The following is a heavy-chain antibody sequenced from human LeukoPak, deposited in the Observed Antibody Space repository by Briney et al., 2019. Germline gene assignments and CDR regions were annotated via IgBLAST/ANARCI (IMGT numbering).Heavy chain of an antibody. D-gene: IGHD4-17*01. J-gene: IGHJ4*02. Sequence: GGSLRLSCAASGFTFSSYGMLWVRQAPGKGLEWVAVISYDGSNKYYADSVKGRFTISRDNSKNTLYLQMNSLRAEDTAVYYCARAGDYGDHFDYWGQGTLVTVSS. CDR1: GFTFSSYG. CDR3: ARAGDYGDHFDY. V-gene: IGHV3-30*03. CDR2: ISYDGSNK.